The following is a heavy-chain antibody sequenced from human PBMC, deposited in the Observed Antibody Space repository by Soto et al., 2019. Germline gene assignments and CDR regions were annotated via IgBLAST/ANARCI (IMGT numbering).Heavy chain of an antibody. CDR2: ISGSGGST. D-gene: IGHD2-2*02. CDR3: AKYPRDIVVVPAAIRLPYYYYYMDV. J-gene: IGHJ6*03. V-gene: IGHV3-23*01. CDR1: GFTFSSYA. Sequence: GGSLRLSCAASGFTFSSYAMSWVRQAPGKGLEWVSAISGSGGSTYYADSVKGRFTISRDNSKNTLYLQMNSLRAEDTAVYYCAKYPRDIVVVPAAIRLPYYYYYMDVWGKGTTVTVSS.